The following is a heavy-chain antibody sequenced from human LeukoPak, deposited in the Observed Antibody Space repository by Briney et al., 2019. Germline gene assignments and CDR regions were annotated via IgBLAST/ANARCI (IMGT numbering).Heavy chain of an antibody. CDR3: ARGLYNPQYDILTGYYRGLCRFAP. J-gene: IGHJ5*01. Sequence: SETLSVTCAVYGGSFSGYYWSWRRQRPGKGLEWIGEINHSGSTNDNPSLKSRVTIAVDTSKNQFSLNVSSVTAADTAVYYCARGLYNPQYDILTGYYRGLCRFAPCGEGTLVTASS. CDR2: INHSGST. CDR1: GGSFSGYY. V-gene: IGHV4-34*01. D-gene: IGHD3-9*01.